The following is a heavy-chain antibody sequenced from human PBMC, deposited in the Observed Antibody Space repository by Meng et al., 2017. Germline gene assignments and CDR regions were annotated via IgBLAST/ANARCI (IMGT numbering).Heavy chain of an antibody. CDR2: INSDGSST. Sequence: GESLKISCAASGFTFSSYWMHWVRQAPGKGLVWVSRINSDGSSTSYADSVKGRFTISRDNAKNTLYLPMNSLRAEDTAVYYCARVWYYYDSSSYYYPVDYFDYWGQGTLVTVSS. D-gene: IGHD3-22*01. CDR3: ARVWYYYDSSSYYYPVDYFDY. V-gene: IGHV3-74*01. CDR1: GFTFSSYW. J-gene: IGHJ4*02.